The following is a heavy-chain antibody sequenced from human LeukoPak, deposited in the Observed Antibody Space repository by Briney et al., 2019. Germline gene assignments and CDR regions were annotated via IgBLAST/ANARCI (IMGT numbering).Heavy chain of an antibody. CDR2: ISAYNGNT. J-gene: IGHJ3*02. D-gene: IGHD3-9*01. CDR3: ARNNILTGGGAFDI. V-gene: IGHV1-18*01. CDR1: GYTFTSYG. Sequence: ASVKVSCKXSGYTFTSYGISWVRQAPGQGLERMGWISAYNGNTNYAQKLQGRVTMTTDTSTSTAYMELRSLRSDDTAVYYCARNNILTGGGAFDIWGQGTMVTVSS.